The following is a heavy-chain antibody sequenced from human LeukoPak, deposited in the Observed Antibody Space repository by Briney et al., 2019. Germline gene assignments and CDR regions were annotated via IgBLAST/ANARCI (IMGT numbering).Heavy chain of an antibody. Sequence: GGSLRLSCAASTLTFSTYWMTWVRQTPGKGLEFVANINQEGSVKNYVGSVKGRFTISRDNAKNSLYLQMNSLRADDTAVYYCARDPGFSSFDYWGQGTLVTVSS. CDR1: TLTFSTYW. CDR3: ARDPGFSSFDY. J-gene: IGHJ4*02. D-gene: IGHD3-3*02. V-gene: IGHV3-7*01. CDR2: INQEGSVK.